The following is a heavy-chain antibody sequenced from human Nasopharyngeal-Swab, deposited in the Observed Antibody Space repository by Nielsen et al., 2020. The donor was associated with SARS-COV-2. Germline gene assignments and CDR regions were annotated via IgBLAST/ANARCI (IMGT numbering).Heavy chain of an antibody. V-gene: IGHV3-21*01. CDR3: ARDGFGESPSYYYYGMDV. D-gene: IGHD3-10*01. CDR1: GFTFSNYS. J-gene: IGHJ6*02. CDR2: ISSSTSYI. Sequence: GGSLRLSCAASGFTFSNYSMNWVRQAPGKGLEWVSSISSSTSYIYYADSVKGRFTISRDNAKNSLYLQMNSLRAEDTAVYYCARDGFGESPSYYYYGMDVWGQGTTVTVSS.